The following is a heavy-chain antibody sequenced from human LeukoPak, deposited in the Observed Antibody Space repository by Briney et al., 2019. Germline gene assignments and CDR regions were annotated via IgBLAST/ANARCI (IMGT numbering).Heavy chain of an antibody. J-gene: IGHJ5*02. CDR2: ISGFAGSI. CDR1: GFTFSSFA. CDR3: AKEGGLQSLPYTWFDP. D-gene: IGHD5-24*01. Sequence: AGGSLRLSCAASGFTFSSFAMSWVRQALEKGLEWVSSISGFAGSIYYADSVKGRFTISRDNSKNTLYLLMTSLRAEDTALYYCAKEGGLQSLPYTWFDPWGQGTLVTVST. V-gene: IGHV3-23*01.